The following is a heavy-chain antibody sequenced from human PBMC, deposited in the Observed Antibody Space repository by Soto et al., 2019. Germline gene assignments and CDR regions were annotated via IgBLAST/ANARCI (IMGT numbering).Heavy chain of an antibody. Sequence: ASVKVSCKASGYTFTGYYMHWVRQAPGQGLEWMGWINPNSGGTNYAQKFQGRVTMTRDTSISTAYMELSRLRSDDTAVYYCARSFYYDSSGYAFDIWGQGTMVTVSS. D-gene: IGHD3-22*01. CDR1: GYTFTGYY. CDR2: INPNSGGT. CDR3: ARSFYYDSSGYAFDI. V-gene: IGHV1-2*02. J-gene: IGHJ3*02.